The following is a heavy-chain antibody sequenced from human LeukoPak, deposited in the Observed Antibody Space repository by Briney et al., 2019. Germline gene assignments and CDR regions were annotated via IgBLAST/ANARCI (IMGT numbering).Heavy chain of an antibody. J-gene: IGHJ3*02. D-gene: IGHD6-13*01. V-gene: IGHV4-59*08. CDR3: ARHGQLDDAFDI. CDR1: GGSISSDY. CDR2: IYYSGST. Sequence: LETLSLTCTVSGGSISSDYWSWIRQPPGKGLEWIGYIYYSGSTKYNPSLKSRVTISVDTSKKQFSLKLSSVTAADTAVYYCARHGQLDDAFDIWGQGTRVTVSS.